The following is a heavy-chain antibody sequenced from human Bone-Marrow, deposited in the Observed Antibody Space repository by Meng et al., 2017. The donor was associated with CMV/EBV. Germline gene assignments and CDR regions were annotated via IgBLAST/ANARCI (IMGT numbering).Heavy chain of an antibody. J-gene: IGHJ4*02. CDR2: SYHSGNT. D-gene: IGHD6-13*01. Sequence: SETLSLTCSVAGGSISGSLYYWGWIRQPPGKGLEWIGSSYHSGNTNYNPSLKSRVTISVDTSKNQFSLKLSSVTAADTAVDYCARALCSSCPLVDYWGQGTLVTVSS. CDR1: GGSISGSLYY. CDR3: ARALCSSCPLVDY. V-gene: IGHV4-39*07.